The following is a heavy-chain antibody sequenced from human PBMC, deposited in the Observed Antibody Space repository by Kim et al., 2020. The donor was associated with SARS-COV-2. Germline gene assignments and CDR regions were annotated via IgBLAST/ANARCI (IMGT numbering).Heavy chain of an antibody. D-gene: IGHD3-10*01. CDR3: ARAVWFRELLPRYYFDY. J-gene: IGHJ4*02. Sequence: KFQGRVTMPRNTSISTAYMELSSLRSEDTAVYYCARAVWFRELLPRYYFDYWGQGTLVTVSS. V-gene: IGHV1-8*01.